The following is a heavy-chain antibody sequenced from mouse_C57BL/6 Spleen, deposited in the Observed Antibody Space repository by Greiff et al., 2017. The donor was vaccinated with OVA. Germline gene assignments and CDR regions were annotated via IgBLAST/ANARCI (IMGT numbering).Heavy chain of an antibody. Sequence: EVQGVESGGGLVKPGGSLKLSCAASGFTFSGYAMSWVRQTPEKRLEWVATISDGGSYTYYPDNVKGRFTISRDNAKNNLYLQMSHLKSEDTAMYYCASNYGSSPLYYAMDYWGQGTSVTVSS. J-gene: IGHJ4*01. CDR2: ISDGGSYT. D-gene: IGHD1-1*01. CDR1: GFTFSGYA. V-gene: IGHV5-4*01. CDR3: ASNYGSSPLYYAMDY.